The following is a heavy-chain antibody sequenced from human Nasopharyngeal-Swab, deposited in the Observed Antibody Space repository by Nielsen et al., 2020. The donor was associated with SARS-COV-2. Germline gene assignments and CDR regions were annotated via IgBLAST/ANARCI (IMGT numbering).Heavy chain of an antibody. J-gene: IGHJ6*02. CDR3: VRPEGVATSFKYYFQYGMDV. D-gene: IGHD5-12*01. CDR2: IYPRDSDT. Sequence: GESLTISCKGSGSSFTSYWIAWVRQMPGKGLEWMGIIYPRDSDTRYSPSFQGQVTISADKSISTAYLQWSSLKASDTAMYYCVRPEGVATSFKYYFQYGMDVWGQGTMVTVPS. CDR1: GSSFTSYW. V-gene: IGHV5-51*01.